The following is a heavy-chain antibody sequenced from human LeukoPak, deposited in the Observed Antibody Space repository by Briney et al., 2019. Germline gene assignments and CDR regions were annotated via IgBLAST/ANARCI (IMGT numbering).Heavy chain of an antibody. V-gene: IGHV4-59*12. CDR2: IYYSGST. CDR3: ARDDGSSFSLFDY. D-gene: IGHD6-13*01. J-gene: IGHJ4*02. CDR1: GGSISSYY. Sequence: PSETLSLTCTVSGGSISSYYWSWIRQPPGKGLEWIGYIYYSGSTNYNPSLKSRVTISVDTSKNQFSLKLSSVTAADTALYYCARDDGSSFSLFDYWGQGTLVTVSS.